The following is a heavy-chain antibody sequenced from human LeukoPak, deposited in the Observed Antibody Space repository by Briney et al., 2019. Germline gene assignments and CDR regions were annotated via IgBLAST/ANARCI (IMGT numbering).Heavy chain of an antibody. J-gene: IGHJ3*02. D-gene: IGHD1-26*01. Sequence: PSETLSLTCTVSGXSISSYYGSWIRQPPGKGLEWIGYIYYSGSTYYNPSLKSRVTISVDTSKNQFSLKLSSVTAADTAVYYCARDRVVGTSGIAFDIWGQGTMVTVSS. CDR3: ARDRVVGTSGIAFDI. CDR2: IYYSGST. V-gene: IGHV4-59*06. CDR1: GXSISSYY.